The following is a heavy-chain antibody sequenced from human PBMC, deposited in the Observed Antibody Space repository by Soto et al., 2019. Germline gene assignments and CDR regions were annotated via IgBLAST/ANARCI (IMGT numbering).Heavy chain of an antibody. D-gene: IGHD2-8*01. CDR2: ISSSSSYI. V-gene: IGHV3-21*01. J-gene: IGHJ4*02. CDR3: AREANGGCPD. CDR1: GFTFSSYS. Sequence: PGRSLRLSCAASGFTFSSYSMNWVRQAPGKGLEWVSSISSSSSYIYYADSVKGRFTISRDNAKNSLYLQMNSLRAEDTAVYYCAREANGGCPDWGQGTLVTGSS.